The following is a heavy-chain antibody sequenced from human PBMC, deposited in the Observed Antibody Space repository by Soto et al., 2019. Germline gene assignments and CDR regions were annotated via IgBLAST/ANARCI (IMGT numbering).Heavy chain of an antibody. D-gene: IGHD3-3*01. Sequence: GGSLRLSCAASGFTFDNYTMHWVRQAPGKGLEWVSLISWDGGSTYYADSVKGRFTISRDNSKNSLYLQMNSLRTEDTALYYFAKVLVAPRRPPGYYYYGMDVWGKGTTVTVSS. CDR1: GFTFDNYT. CDR2: ISWDGGST. J-gene: IGHJ6*04. V-gene: IGHV3-43*01. CDR3: AKVLVAPRRPPGYYYYGMDV.